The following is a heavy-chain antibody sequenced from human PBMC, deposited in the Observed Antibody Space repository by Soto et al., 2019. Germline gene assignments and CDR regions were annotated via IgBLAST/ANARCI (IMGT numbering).Heavy chain of an antibody. J-gene: IGHJ4*02. V-gene: IGHV4-4*02. D-gene: IGHD2-15*01. CDR1: GDSFSGPNW. CDR3: ARSPRRVGGKWYLDY. CDR2: ILQTGHT. Sequence: QVQLQESGPGLVKPSGTLTLTCAVSGDSFSGPNWWTWVRQPPGKGLEWIGDILQTGHTDYSPSLRSRLTISIDTSKREFSLNLTSVTATDTAVYYFARSPRRVGGKWYLDYWGQGALVTVSS.